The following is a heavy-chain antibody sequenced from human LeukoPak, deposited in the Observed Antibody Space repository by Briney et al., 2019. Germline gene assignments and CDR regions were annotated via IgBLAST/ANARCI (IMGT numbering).Heavy chain of an antibody. Sequence: PSETLSLTCTVSGGSISSYYWSWIRQPPGKGLEWIGYIYYSGSTNYNPSLKSRVTISVDTSKNQFSLKLSSVTAADTAVYYCARRPSYYYGMDVWGQGTTVTVSS. J-gene: IGHJ6*02. V-gene: IGHV4-59*08. CDR3: ARRPSYYYGMDV. CDR1: GGSISSYY. CDR2: IYYSGST.